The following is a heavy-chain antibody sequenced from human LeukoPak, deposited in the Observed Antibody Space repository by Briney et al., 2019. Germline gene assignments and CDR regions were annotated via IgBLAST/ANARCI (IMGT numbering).Heavy chain of an antibody. D-gene: IGHD4-17*01. CDR2: ISGSGVTT. CDR3: ARGDYGDYWNYYYMDV. V-gene: IGHV3-23*01. J-gene: IGHJ6*03. CDR1: GFTFSNYG. Sequence: GGSLRLSCAASGFTFSNYGMSWVRQAPGKGLEWVSAISGSGVTTYYADSVKGRFTISRDTAKNSLYLQMNSLRAEDTAVYSCARGDYGDYWNYYYMDVWGKGTTVTVSS.